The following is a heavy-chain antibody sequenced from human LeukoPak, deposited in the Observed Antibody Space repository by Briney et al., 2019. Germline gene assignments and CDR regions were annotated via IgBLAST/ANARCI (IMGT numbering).Heavy chain of an antibody. CDR2: IPYDGSNI. J-gene: IGHJ4*02. CDR3: AKDARYFDY. Sequence: GGSLRLSCAASGFTFSSYGMHWVRQARGKGLEWVAIIPYDGSNIYYADSVKGRFTISRDNSKNTLYLQMNSLRAEDTAVYYCAKDARYFDYWGQGTLVTVSS. V-gene: IGHV3-30*18. CDR1: GFTFSSYG.